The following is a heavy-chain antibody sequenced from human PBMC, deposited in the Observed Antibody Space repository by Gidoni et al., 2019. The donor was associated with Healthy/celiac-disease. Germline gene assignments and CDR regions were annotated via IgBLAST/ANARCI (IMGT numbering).Heavy chain of an antibody. D-gene: IGHD3-9*01. V-gene: IGHV3-15*01. Sequence: EVQLVESGGGLVKPGGSLRLSCAASGFTFSNAWMSWVRQAPGKGLEWVGRIKSKTDGGTTDYAAPVKGRFTISRDDSKNTLYLQMNSLKTEDTAVYYCTTELNDILTGWGYWGQGTLVTVSS. CDR1: GFTFSNAW. CDR3: TTELNDILTGWGY. CDR2: IKSKTDGGTT. J-gene: IGHJ4*02.